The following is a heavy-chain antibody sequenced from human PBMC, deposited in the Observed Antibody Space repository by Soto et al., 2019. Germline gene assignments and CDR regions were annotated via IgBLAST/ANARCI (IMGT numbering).Heavy chain of an antibody. CDR2: INTDGSST. V-gene: IGHV3-74*01. CDR1: GFSFSSKW. Sequence: EVQLVESGGGLVQPGGSLRLSCAASGFSFSSKWMHWVRHAPGKGLGWVSRINTDGSSTSHADFVKGRFTISRDNAKNTLYLQMNSLRTEDTAVYYCAREDFGVFSVAYFDYWGQGTLVTVSS. CDR3: AREDFGVFSVAYFDY. D-gene: IGHD3-3*01. J-gene: IGHJ4*02.